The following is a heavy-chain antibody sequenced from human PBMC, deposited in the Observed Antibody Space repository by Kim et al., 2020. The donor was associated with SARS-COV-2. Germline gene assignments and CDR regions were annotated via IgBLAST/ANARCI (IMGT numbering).Heavy chain of an antibody. J-gene: IGHJ4*02. D-gene: IGHD6-19*01. Sequence: ASVKVSCKASGYTFTSYGISWVRQAPGQGLEWMGWISTYNGNTNYAQKLQGRVTMTTDTSTTTAYMELRSLRSDDTAVYYCARVEGLAVAGPGFCDYWGQGTLVTVSS. CDR2: ISTYNGNT. CDR3: ARVEGLAVAGPGFCDY. V-gene: IGHV1-18*01. CDR1: GYTFTSYG.